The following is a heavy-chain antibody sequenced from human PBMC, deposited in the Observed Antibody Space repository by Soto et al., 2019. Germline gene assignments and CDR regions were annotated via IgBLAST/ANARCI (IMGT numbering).Heavy chain of an antibody. D-gene: IGHD5-12*01. CDR3: AREGMATIYSMDG. J-gene: IGHJ6*02. CDR1: GFTFSSYG. CDR2: IWYDGSNK. V-gene: IGHV3-33*01. Sequence: GGSLRLSCAASGFTFSSYGMHWVRQAPGKGLEWVAVIWYDGSNKYYADSVKGRFTISRDNSKNTLYLQMNSLRAEDTAVYYCAREGMATIYSMDGWGQGTTVTVSS.